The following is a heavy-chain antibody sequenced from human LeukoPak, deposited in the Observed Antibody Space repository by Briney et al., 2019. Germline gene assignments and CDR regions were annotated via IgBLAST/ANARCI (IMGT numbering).Heavy chain of an antibody. CDR3: ASSWWELHEARFDY. J-gene: IGHJ4*02. CDR1: GYTFSSYY. V-gene: IGHV1-46*01. CDR2: INLSAGST. D-gene: IGHD1-26*01. Sequence: ASVKVSCKASGYTFSSYYIHWVRQAPGQGLAWMGIINLSAGSTSYAQRFQGRVTMTRNTSISTAYMELSSLRSEDTAVYYCASSWWELHEARFDYWGQGTLVTVSS.